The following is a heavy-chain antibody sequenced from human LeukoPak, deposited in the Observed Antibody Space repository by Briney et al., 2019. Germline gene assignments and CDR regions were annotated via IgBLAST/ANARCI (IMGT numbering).Heavy chain of an antibody. Sequence: ASAKVSCKASGYTFTGYYMHWVRQAPGQGLEWMGWINPNSGGTNYAQKFQGRVTMTRDTSISTAYMELSRLRSDDTAVYYCARRGDGHKPFDYWGQGTLVTVSS. D-gene: IGHD5-24*01. CDR3: ARRGDGHKPFDY. V-gene: IGHV1-2*02. CDR2: INPNSGGT. J-gene: IGHJ4*02. CDR1: GYTFTGYY.